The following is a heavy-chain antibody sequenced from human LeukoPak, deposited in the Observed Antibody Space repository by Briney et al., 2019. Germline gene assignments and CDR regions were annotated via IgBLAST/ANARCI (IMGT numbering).Heavy chain of an antibody. V-gene: IGHV1-69*01. CDR3: AGVVGPAALDAFDI. D-gene: IGHD2-2*01. J-gene: IGHJ3*02. Sequence: GASVKVSCKASGGTFSSYASSWVRQPPGQGREWMGGIIPIFGTANYAQKFQGRVTITADESTSTAYMELSSLRSEDTAVYYCAGVVGPAALDAFDIWGQGTMVTVSS. CDR2: IIPIFGTA. CDR1: GGTFSSYA.